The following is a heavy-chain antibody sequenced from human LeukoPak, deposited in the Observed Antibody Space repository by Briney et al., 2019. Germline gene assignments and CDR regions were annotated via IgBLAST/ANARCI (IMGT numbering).Heavy chain of an antibody. D-gene: IGHD4-23*01. V-gene: IGHV4-39*01. CDR3: ARSKRTTLLVVIRGNSHYFDY. CDR1: GGSISSSSYY. CDR2: IYYSGST. Sequence: PSETLSLTCTVSGGSISSSSYYWGWIRQPPGKGLEWIGSIYYSGSTYYNPSLKSRVTISVDTSKNQFSLKLSSVTAADTAVYYCARSKRTTLLVVIRGNSHYFDYWGQGTLVTVSS. J-gene: IGHJ4*02.